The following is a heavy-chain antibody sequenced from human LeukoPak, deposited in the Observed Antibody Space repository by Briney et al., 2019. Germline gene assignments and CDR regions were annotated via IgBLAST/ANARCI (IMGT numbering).Heavy chain of an antibody. CDR1: GFTFSSYA. D-gene: IGHD3-22*01. V-gene: IGHV3-23*01. J-gene: IGHJ4*02. Sequence: GGSLRLSCAASGFTFSSYAMSWVRQAPGKGLEWVSAISGSGGSTYYADSVKGRFTISRDNSKNTLYLQMNSLRAEDTAVNYCAKITKYYYDSSGYYGDYWGQGTLVTVSS. CDR2: ISGSGGST. CDR3: AKITKYYYDSSGYYGDY.